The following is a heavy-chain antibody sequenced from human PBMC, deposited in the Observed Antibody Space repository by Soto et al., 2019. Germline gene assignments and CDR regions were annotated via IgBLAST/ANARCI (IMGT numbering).Heavy chain of an antibody. CDR2: ISSSGST. J-gene: IGHJ4*02. D-gene: IGHD5-12*01. CDR3: ARHGINWSGYVFDY. V-gene: IGHV4-39*01. Sequence: PSETLSLTCTVSGGSIRSSTYYWTWIRQHPGKGLEWIGYISSSGSTHYNPSLKSRVTMSVDTSKNQFSLKLSSVTAADTAVYYCARHGINWSGYVFDYWGQGTLVTVSS. CDR1: GGSIRSSTYY.